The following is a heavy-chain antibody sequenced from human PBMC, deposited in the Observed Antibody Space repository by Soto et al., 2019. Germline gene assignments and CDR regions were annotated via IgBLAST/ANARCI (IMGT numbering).Heavy chain of an antibody. J-gene: IGHJ4*02. V-gene: IGHV3-21*01. CDR2: ISSSSSYI. D-gene: IGHD2-15*01. Sequence: EVQRVESGGGLVKPGGSLRLSCAASGFTFSSYSTNWVRQAPGKGLEWVSSISSSSSYIYYADSVKGRFTISRDNAKNSLYLQMNSLRAEDTAVYYCARTVVVVAATSPYDYWGQRTLVTVSS. CDR1: GFTFSSYS. CDR3: ARTVVVVAATSPYDY.